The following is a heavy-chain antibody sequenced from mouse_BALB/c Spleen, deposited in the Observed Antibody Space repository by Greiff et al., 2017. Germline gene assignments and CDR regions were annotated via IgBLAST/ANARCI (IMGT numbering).Heavy chain of an antibody. Sequence: EVKLVESGAELVRPGALVKLSCKASGFNIKDYYMHWVKQRPEQGLEWIGWIDPENGNTIYDPKFQGKASITADTSSNTAYLQLSSLTSEDTAVYYCARRGAYYGSSYDYFDYWGQGTTLTVSS. V-gene: IGHV14-1*02. D-gene: IGHD1-1*01. CDR3: ARRGAYYGSSYDYFDY. CDR2: IDPENGNT. CDR1: GFNIKDYY. J-gene: IGHJ2*01.